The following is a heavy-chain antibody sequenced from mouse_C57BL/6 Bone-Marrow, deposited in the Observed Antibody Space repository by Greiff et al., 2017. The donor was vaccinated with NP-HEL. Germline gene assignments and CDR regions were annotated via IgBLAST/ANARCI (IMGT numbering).Heavy chain of an antibody. CDR1: GYTFTSYW. J-gene: IGHJ2*01. CDR3: AGWYCYYFDN. CDR2: IYPNSGST. V-gene: IGHV1-64*01. Sequence: QVQLQQPGAELVKPGASVKLSCKASGYTFTSYWMHWVKQRPGQGLEWIGMIYPNSGSTNYNEKFKSKATLTVDKSSSTAYMQLSSLTSEDSAVYYCAGWYCYYFDNWGQGTTLTVSS. D-gene: IGHD1-1*02.